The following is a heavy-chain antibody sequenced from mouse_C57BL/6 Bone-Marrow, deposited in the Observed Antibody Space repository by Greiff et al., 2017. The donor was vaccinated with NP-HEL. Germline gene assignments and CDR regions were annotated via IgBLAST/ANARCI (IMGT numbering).Heavy chain of an antibody. V-gene: IGHV1-69*01. CDR1: GYTFTSYW. CDR3: VPWYFDV. Sequence: QVHVKQPGAELVMPGASVKLSCKASGYTFTSYWMHWVKQRPGQGLEWIGEIDPSDSYTNYNQKFKGKSTLTVDKSSSTAYMQLSSLTSEDSAVYYCVPWYFDVWGTGTTVTVSS. J-gene: IGHJ1*03. CDR2: IDPSDSYT.